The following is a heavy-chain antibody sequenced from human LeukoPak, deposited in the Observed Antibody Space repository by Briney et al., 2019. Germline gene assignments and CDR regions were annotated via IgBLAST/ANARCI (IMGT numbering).Heavy chain of an antibody. V-gene: IGHV4-61*02. CDR1: GDSISSGDYY. J-gene: IGHJ3*02. CDR3: ARGPYSYDSSGAFDI. D-gene: IGHD3-22*01. CDR2: ISSSGST. Sequence: SSETLSLTCTVSGDSISSGDYYWSWIRQPAGKGLEWIGRISSSGSTNYNPSLKSRVTISVDTSKNQFSLKLSSVTAADTAVYFCARGPYSYDSSGAFDIWGQGTMVTVYS.